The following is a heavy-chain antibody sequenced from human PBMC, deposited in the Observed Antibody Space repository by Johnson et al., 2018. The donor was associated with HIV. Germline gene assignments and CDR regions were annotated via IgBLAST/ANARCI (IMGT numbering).Heavy chain of an antibody. J-gene: IGHJ3*02. CDR3: ARVRVGAFDI. CDR2: IYTGGST. Sequence: VQLVESGGGLVQPGGSLRLSCAASGFTFSLYAMIWVRQAPGKGLEWVSVIYTGGSTFYADSVKGRFTISRDNSKNALYLQMNSLRAEDTAVYYCARVRVGAFDIWGQGTMVTVSS. V-gene: IGHV3-66*02. CDR1: GFTFSLYA. D-gene: IGHD1-26*01.